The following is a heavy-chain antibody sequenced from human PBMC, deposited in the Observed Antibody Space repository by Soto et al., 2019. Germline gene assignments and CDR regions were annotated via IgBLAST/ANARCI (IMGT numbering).Heavy chain of an antibody. J-gene: IGHJ6*02. D-gene: IGHD6-19*01. CDR2: ISYDGSNK. V-gene: IGHV3-30*18. CDR1: GFTFSSYG. CDR3: AKDRRRGIAVAGIGLGYYYYGMDV. Sequence: GGSLRLSCAASGFTFSSYGMHWVRQAPGKGLEWVAVISYDGSNKYYADSVKGRFTISRDNSKNTLYLQMSSLRAEDTAVYYCAKDRRRGIAVAGIGLGYYYYGMDVWGQGTTVTVSS.